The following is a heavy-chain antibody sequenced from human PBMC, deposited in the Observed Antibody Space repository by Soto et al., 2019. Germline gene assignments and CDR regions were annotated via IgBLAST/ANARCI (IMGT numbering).Heavy chain of an antibody. CDR2: IYPGDSDT. D-gene: IGHD4-4*01. J-gene: IGHJ6*02. CDR1: GYSFTTYW. Sequence: GESLKISCKGSGYSFTTYWIGWVRQMPGKGLECMGIIYPGDSDTRYSPSFQGQVTISADKSISTAYLQWSSLKASDTAMYYCARTRFVTPSYYYGMDVWGQGTTVTVSS. CDR3: ARTRFVTPSYYYGMDV. V-gene: IGHV5-51*01.